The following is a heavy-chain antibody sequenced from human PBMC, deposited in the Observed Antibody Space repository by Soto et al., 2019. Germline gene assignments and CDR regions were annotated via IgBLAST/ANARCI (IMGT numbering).Heavy chain of an antibody. CDR2: ISYDGSNK. CDR1: GFTFSSYA. V-gene: IGHV3-30-3*01. CDR3: ARIPIAGAGTGLRDY. Sequence: GGSLRLSCAASGFTFSSYAMHWVRQAPGKGLEWVAVISYDGSNKYYADSVKGRFTSSRDNSKNTLYLQMNSLRAEDTAVYYCARIPIAGAGTGLRDYWSQGTLVTVSS. D-gene: IGHD6-19*01. J-gene: IGHJ4*02.